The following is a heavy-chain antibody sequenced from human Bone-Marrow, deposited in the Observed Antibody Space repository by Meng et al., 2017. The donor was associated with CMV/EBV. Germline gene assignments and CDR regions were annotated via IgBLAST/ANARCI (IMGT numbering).Heavy chain of an antibody. CDR1: GFTFSSYA. D-gene: IGHD4-23*01. J-gene: IGHJ6*02. V-gene: IGHV3-30*04. Sequence: GESLKISCAASGFTFSSYAMHWVRQAPGKGLEWVAVISYDGSNKYYADSVKGRFTISRDNSKNTLYLQMNSLRAEDTAVYYCARERGRRSTVERGGGRDVWGQRTTVVASS. CDR3: ARERGRRSTVERGGGRDV. CDR2: ISYDGSNK.